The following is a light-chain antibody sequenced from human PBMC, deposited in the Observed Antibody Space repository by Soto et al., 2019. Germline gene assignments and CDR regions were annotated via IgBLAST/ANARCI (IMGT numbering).Light chain of an antibody. Sequence: DIQLTQYPSTPAANAGDRVTITFRASQSISSWFAWYQHKPGKAPKLLIYDASNLDSGVPSRFSGSGSGTEFSLTISNLQPDDCATYYCQQYENYWTFGQGTKVDIK. V-gene: IGKV1-5*01. CDR3: QQYENYWT. CDR1: QSISSW. J-gene: IGKJ1*01. CDR2: DAS.